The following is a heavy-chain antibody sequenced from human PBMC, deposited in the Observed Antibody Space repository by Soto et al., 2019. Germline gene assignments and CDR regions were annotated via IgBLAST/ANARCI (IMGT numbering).Heavy chain of an antibody. J-gene: IGHJ4*02. Sequence: SETLSLTCAVSGGSISSGGYSWSWIRQPPGKGLEWIGYIYHSGSTYYNPSLKSRVTISVDRSRNQFSLKLSSVTAADTAVYYCARGSGYDLVVFDYWGQGTLVTVSS. CDR2: IYHSGST. CDR3: ARGSGYDLVVFDY. V-gene: IGHV4-30-2*01. CDR1: GGSISSGGYS. D-gene: IGHD5-12*01.